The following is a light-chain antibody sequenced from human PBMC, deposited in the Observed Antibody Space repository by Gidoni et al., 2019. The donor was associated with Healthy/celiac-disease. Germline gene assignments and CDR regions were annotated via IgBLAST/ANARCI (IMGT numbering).Light chain of an antibody. CDR3: QQSYSTPWT. CDR2: AAS. J-gene: IGKJ1*01. Sequence: DIHMTQSPSSLSASVGDRVTITCRASQSISSYLNWYQQKPGKAPTLLIYAASRLQSGVPSRFSGSGSGTDFTLTISSLQPEDFATYYCQQSYSTPWTFGQGTKVEIK. V-gene: IGKV1-39*01. CDR1: QSISSY.